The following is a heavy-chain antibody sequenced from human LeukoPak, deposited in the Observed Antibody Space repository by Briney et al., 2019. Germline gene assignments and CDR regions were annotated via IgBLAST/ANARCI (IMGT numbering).Heavy chain of an antibody. V-gene: IGHV3-21*01. D-gene: IGHD2-15*01. CDR3: ARTGGSLGYYYYMDV. J-gene: IGHJ6*03. Sequence: PGGSLRLFRAASGYIFSIYSMNWVRGAPGKGLEWVSSISISSSYMYYADSVKGRFTISRDKAKNALYLQMNSLRAEDTAVYYCARTGGSLGYYYYMDVWGKGTTVTVSS. CDR1: GYIFSIYS. CDR2: ISISSSYM.